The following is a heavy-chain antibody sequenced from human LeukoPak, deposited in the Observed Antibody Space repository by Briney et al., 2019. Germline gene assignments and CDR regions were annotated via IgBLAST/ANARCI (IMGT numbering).Heavy chain of an antibody. CDR3: AREPLTGYYFDY. J-gene: IGHJ4*02. V-gene: IGHV3-66*01. D-gene: IGHD1-14*01. CDR1: GFSCTKYG. Sequence: HPGGSLRLSCAASGFSCTKYGMHWVRQAPGKGLEWVSILYSGGSTYYADSVKGRFTVSRDNSKNTLSLQMNSLRAEDTAVYYCAREPLTGYYFDYWGQGTLVTVSS. CDR2: LYSGGST.